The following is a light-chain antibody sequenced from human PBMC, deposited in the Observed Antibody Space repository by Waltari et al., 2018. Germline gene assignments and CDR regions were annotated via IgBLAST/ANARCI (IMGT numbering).Light chain of an antibody. CDR1: GSDVGAYDY. Sequence: QSALTRPASVSGSPGQALIISCTGTGSDVGAYDYVSWYQQYPGKAPRLIIYDVYNRPSGVSNRFSGSKSDNTASLTISGLQAEDESVYYCSSYTSSGVVFGGGTKLTVL. CDR2: DVY. V-gene: IGLV2-14*01. CDR3: SSYTSSGVV. J-gene: IGLJ2*01.